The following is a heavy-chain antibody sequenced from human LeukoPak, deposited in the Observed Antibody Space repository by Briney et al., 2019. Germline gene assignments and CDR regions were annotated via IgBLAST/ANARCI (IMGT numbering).Heavy chain of an antibody. Sequence: ASMKVSCKASGYTFTSYGISWVRQAPGQGLEWMGWISAYNGNTNYAQKLQGRVTMTTDTSTSTAYMELRSLRSDDTAVYYCARDDYSSTIYNAFDIWGQGTMVTVSS. CDR1: GYTFTSYG. D-gene: IGHD6-13*01. V-gene: IGHV1-18*01. J-gene: IGHJ3*02. CDR3: ARDDYSSTIYNAFDI. CDR2: ISAYNGNT.